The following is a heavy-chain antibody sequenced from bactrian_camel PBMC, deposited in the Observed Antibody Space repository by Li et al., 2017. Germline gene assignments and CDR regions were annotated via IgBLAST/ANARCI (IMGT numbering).Heavy chain of an antibody. CDR1: GFKMSTAF. J-gene: IGHJ4*01. CDR3: AGDRSYGAWYMESQYKY. CDR2: IDSRGIT. Sequence: QLVESGGGLVQAGGSMRLSCAASGFKMSTAFMRWVRQAPGKGLEWVATIDSRGITDYADSVKGRFTISQDSATNTVYLQMDNLDPHDTGMYFCAGDRSYGAWYMESQYKYWGRGTQVTVS. V-gene: IGHV3S40*01. D-gene: IGHD6*01.